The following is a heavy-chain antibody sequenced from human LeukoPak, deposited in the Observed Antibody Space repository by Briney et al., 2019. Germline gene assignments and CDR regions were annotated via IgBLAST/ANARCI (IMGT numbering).Heavy chain of an antibody. CDR3: ARDAKYCSSISCYTDY. CDR2: ISYDESNK. CDR1: GFTFSSNA. J-gene: IGHJ4*02. Sequence: QTGGSLRLSCAASGFTFSSNAMHWVRQAPGKGLEWVALISYDESNKYYADSVKGRFTISRDNSKNTLYPQMNSLRPEDTAVYYCARDAKYCSSISCYTDYWGQGTLVTVSS. D-gene: IGHD2-2*02. V-gene: IGHV3-30-3*01.